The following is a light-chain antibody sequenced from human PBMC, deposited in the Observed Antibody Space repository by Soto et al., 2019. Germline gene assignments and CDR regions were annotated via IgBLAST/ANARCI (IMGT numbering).Light chain of an antibody. V-gene: IGKV1-33*01. CDR3: QQYDNLLET. J-gene: IGKJ1*01. Sequence: DIQMTQSPSSLSGSVGDRFTITCQASQDISNYLNWYQQKPGKAPKLLIYDASNLETGVPSRFSGSGSGTDFTFTISSLQPEDIATYYCQQYDNLLETFGQGTKVDIK. CDR1: QDISNY. CDR2: DAS.